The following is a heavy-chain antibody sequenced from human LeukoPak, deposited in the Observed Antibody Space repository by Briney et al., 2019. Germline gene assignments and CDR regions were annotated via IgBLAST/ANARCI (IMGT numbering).Heavy chain of an antibody. J-gene: IGHJ4*02. Sequence: PGGSLRLSCAASGFTFSSYSMNWVRQAPGKGLEWVSSISSSSSYIYYADSVKGRFTISRDDAKNSLYLQMNSLRAEDTAVYYCASHYYDSPYFDYWGQGTLVTVSS. CDR2: ISSSSSYI. V-gene: IGHV3-21*01. CDR1: GFTFSSYS. D-gene: IGHD3-22*01. CDR3: ASHYYDSPYFDY.